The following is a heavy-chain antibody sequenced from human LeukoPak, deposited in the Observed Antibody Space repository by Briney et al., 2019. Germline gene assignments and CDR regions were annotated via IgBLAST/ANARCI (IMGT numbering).Heavy chain of an antibody. D-gene: IGHD1-26*01. CDR2: IPYDGSNK. CDR1: GFTFSSYA. Sequence: GGSLRLSCAASGFTFSSYAMHWVRQAPGKGLEWVAVIPYDGSNKYYADSVKGRFTISRDNSKNTLYLQMNSLRAEDTAVYYCARMEGAFDYWGQGTLVTVSS. J-gene: IGHJ4*02. V-gene: IGHV3-30*01. CDR3: ARMEGAFDY.